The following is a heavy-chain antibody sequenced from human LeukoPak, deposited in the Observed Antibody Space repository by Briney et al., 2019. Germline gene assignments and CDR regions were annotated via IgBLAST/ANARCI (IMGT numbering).Heavy chain of an antibody. CDR2: INPNSGDT. Sequence: ASVTVSCKASGYTFTGYYMHWVRQAPGQGLEWMGWINPNSGDTHYAQKFQGRVTMTRDTSTSTAYMELSSLRSDDTAFYYCARDTITVTTPYFDYWGQGTLVTVPS. CDR3: ARDTITVTTPYFDY. D-gene: IGHD4-17*01. CDR1: GYTFTGYY. J-gene: IGHJ4*02. V-gene: IGHV1-2*02.